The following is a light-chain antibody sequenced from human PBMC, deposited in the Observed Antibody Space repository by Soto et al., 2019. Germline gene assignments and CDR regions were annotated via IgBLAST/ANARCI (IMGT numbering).Light chain of an antibody. Sequence: QSVLTQPASVPGSPGQSITISCTGTSSDVGGYNYVSWYQQHPGKAPKLMIYEVSNRPSGVSNRFSGSKSGNTAPLTISGLQAEDEADYYCSSYTSSSTYVFGTGTKVTVL. J-gene: IGLJ1*01. CDR1: SSDVGGYNY. CDR2: EVS. V-gene: IGLV2-14*01. CDR3: SSYTSSSTYV.